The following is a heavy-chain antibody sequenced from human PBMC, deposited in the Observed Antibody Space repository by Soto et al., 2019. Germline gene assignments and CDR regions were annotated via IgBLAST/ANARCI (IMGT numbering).Heavy chain of an antibody. V-gene: IGHV1-8*01. CDR2: MNPHSGNT. J-gene: IGHJ4*02. D-gene: IGHD2-2*01. CDR1: GYTFTSYD. CDR3: ARDAAALGNDY. Sequence: QVQLVQSGAEVKKPGASVKVSCKASGYTFTSYDITLVRQATGQGLEWMGWMNPHSGNTGYAQKFQGRVTMTRNTSISTAYMELSSLGSEDTAVYYCARDAAALGNDYWGQGTLVPVSS.